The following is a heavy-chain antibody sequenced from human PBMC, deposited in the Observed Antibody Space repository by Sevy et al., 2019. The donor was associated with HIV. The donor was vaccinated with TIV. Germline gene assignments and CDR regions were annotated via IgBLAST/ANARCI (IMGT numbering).Heavy chain of an antibody. J-gene: IGHJ6*02. CDR3: ARDKGTYYDFWSGYPFYYYYGMDV. CDR2: ISSSSSTI. Sequence: GGSLRLSCAASGFTFSSYSMNWVRQAPGKGLEWVSYISSSSSTIYYADSVKGGFTISRDKAKNSLYLQMNSLRGEDTAVYYCARDKGTYYDFWSGYPFYYYYGMDVWGQGTTVTVSS. CDR1: GFTFSSYS. D-gene: IGHD3-3*01. V-gene: IGHV3-48*01.